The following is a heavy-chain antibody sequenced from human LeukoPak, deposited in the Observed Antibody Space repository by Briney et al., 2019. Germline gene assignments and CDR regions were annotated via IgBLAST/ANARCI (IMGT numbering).Heavy chain of an antibody. D-gene: IGHD6-19*01. V-gene: IGHV3-23*01. CDR3: AKDLDKAVAGTFFY. Sequence: GGSLRLSCAASGFTFSSYAMSWVRQAPGKGLVWVSAISGSGGSTYYADSVKGRFTISRDNSKNTLYLQMNSLRAEDTAVYYCAKDLDKAVAGTFFYWGQGTLVTVSS. CDR1: GFTFSSYA. J-gene: IGHJ4*02. CDR2: ISGSGGST.